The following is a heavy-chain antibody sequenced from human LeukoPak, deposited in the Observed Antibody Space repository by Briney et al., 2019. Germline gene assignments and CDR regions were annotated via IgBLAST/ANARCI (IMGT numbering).Heavy chain of an antibody. V-gene: IGHV3-23*01. Sequence: GGSLRFSCAASGXTFRDSAMSWVRQAPGKGLEWVSLISFSGDNTYYTDSVKGRFTISRDNSKDTLYLQMNSLRAEDTAIYYCARDIELSTWGLGTMVTVSS. CDR2: ISFSGDNT. CDR3: ARDIELST. D-gene: IGHD3-16*02. J-gene: IGHJ3*01. CDR1: GXTFRDSA.